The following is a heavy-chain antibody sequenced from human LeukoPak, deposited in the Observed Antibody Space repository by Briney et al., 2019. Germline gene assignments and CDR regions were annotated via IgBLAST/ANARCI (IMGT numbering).Heavy chain of an antibody. Sequence: PGGSLRLSCAASGFTFNSYAMSWVRQAPGKGLEWVSAISGSGGSTYYADSVKGRFTISRDNSKNTLYLQMNSLRAEDTAVYYCANGDIAAAGNYYYYGMDVWGQGTTVTVSS. CDR1: GFTFNSYA. J-gene: IGHJ6*02. V-gene: IGHV3-23*01. CDR3: ANGDIAAAGNYYYYGMDV. CDR2: ISGSGGST. D-gene: IGHD6-13*01.